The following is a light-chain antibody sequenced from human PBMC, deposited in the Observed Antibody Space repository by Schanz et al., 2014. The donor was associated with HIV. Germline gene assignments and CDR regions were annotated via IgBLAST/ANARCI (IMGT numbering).Light chain of an antibody. CDR2: DAS. CDR3: QKYDSVPFT. Sequence: DIQMTQSPSSVSASVGDSVTITCRASHPISSWLAWYQQKPGKAPKLLIYDASTLQTGVPSRCSCSGSGADVNNNISSLEPEDVGTYYCQKYDSVPFTFGPGTKGDSK. J-gene: IGKJ3*01. CDR1: HPISSW. V-gene: IGKV1-12*01.